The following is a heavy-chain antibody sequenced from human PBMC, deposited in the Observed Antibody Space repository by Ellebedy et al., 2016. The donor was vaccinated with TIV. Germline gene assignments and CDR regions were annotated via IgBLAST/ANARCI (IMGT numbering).Heavy chain of an antibody. V-gene: IGHV1-24*01. CDR1: GYTLTELS. CDR2: FDPEDGET. Sequence: AASVKVSCKVSGYTLTELSMHWVRQAPGKGLEWMGGFDPEDGETIYAQKFQGRVTMTEDTSTDTAYMELSSLRSEDTAVYYCARVVGIVGATPPDYWGQGTLVTVSS. D-gene: IGHD1-26*01. CDR3: ARVVGIVGATPPDY. J-gene: IGHJ4*02.